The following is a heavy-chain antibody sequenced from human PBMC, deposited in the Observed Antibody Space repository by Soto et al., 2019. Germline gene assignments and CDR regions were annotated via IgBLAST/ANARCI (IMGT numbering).Heavy chain of an antibody. J-gene: IGHJ2*01. CDR3: AKPPGPASMGYFDL. CDR2: ISGNGGTT. D-gene: IGHD1-1*01. Sequence: EEQLLESGGGLVQPGGSLRLSCAATGITFSTYAMTWVRQAPGKGLEWVSGISGNGGTTYYADSVKGRFTISRDNSKNTLYLQMNSLRGEDTAVYYCAKPPGPASMGYFDLWGRGTLVTVSS. V-gene: IGHV3-23*01. CDR1: GITFSTYA.